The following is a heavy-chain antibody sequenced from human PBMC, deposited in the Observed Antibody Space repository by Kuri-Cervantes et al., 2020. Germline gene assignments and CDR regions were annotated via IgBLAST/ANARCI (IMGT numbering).Heavy chain of an antibody. CDR1: GYTFTGYY. CDR2: NNPNSGCA. Sequence: ASVKVSCKASGYTFTGYYMHWVRQAPGQGLEGMGWNNPNSGCANYAQKFQGRVTMTRDTSISTAYMELSRLRSDDTAVYYCASDLQQQLVRWGQGTLVTGSS. J-gene: IGHJ4*02. V-gene: IGHV1-2*02. D-gene: IGHD6-13*01. CDR3: ASDLQQQLVR.